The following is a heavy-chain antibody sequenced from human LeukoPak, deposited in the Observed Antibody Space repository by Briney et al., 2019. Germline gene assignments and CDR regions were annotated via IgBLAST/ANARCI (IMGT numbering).Heavy chain of an antibody. CDR3: ARDCGSDCSQAFDI. CDR1: GFTFSSND. Sequence: GRSLRLSCAASGFTFSSNDMHWVRQAPGKGLEWVADIKQDGTQKYYVDSVEGRFTISRDNAKNSLYLQMNSLRVEDTAVYYCARDCGSDCSQAFDIWGQGTMVTVSS. D-gene: IGHD2-21*02. J-gene: IGHJ3*02. V-gene: IGHV3-7*05. CDR2: IKQDGTQK.